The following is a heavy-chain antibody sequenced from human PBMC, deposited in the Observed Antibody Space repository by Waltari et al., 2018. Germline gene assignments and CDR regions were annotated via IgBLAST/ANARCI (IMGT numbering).Heavy chain of an antibody. V-gene: IGHV3-9*01. Sequence: EVQLVESGGGLVQPGRSLRLSCAASGFTFDDYAMHWVRQAPGQGREWVSGISWNSGSIGYADSVKGRFTISRDNAKNSLYLQMNSLRAEDTALYYCAKTDRAHCSSTSCYRGAFDIWGQGTMVTVSS. CDR2: ISWNSGSI. J-gene: IGHJ3*02. D-gene: IGHD2-2*01. CDR1: GFTFDDYA. CDR3: AKTDRAHCSSTSCYRGAFDI.